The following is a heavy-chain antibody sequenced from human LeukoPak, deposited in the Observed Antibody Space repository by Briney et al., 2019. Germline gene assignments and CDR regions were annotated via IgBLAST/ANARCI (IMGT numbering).Heavy chain of an antibody. J-gene: IGHJ4*02. V-gene: IGHV3-30*04. CDR3: ASPRGYSGYDLGFDY. CDR2: ISYDGSNK. D-gene: IGHD5-12*01. CDR1: GFTFSSYA. Sequence: GGSLRLSCAASGFTFSSYAMHWVRQAPGKGLEWVAVISYDGSNKYYADSMKGRFTISRDNSKNTLYLQMNSLRAEDTAVYYCASPRGYSGYDLGFDYWGQGTLVTVSS.